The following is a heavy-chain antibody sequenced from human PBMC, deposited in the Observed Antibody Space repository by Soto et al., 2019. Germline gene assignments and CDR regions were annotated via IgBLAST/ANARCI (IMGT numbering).Heavy chain of an antibody. CDR3: ARCAGWFDP. CDR2: TYYRSNWRH. Sequence: PSQTLSLTCAISGDSVSSNTAAWNWIRSSPSRGLEWLGRTYYRSNWRHDYAVSVKSRITVNPDTSKNHFSLKLSSVTAADTAVYYCARCAGWFDPWGQGTLVTVSS. CDR1: GDSVSSNTAA. J-gene: IGHJ5*02. V-gene: IGHV6-1*01.